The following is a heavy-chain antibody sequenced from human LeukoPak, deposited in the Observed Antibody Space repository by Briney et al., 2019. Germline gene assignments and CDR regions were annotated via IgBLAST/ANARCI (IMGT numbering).Heavy chain of an antibody. CDR3: ARGGIHDQLLCHY. D-gene: IGHD2-2*01. CDR1: GFTFSTYW. Sequence: GGSLRLSCAASGFTFSTYWMNWVRQAPGKGLEWVATIKQDGSEKHYVDSVKGRFIISRDNAKNSLYLQMNTLRAEDTAVYYCARGGIHDQLLCHYWGQGTLVTVSS. CDR2: IKQDGSEK. J-gene: IGHJ4*02. V-gene: IGHV3-7*01.